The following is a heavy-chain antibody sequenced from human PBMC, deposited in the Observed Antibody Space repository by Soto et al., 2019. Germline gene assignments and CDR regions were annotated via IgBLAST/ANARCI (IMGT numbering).Heavy chain of an antibody. CDR3: ASAYYYESSGYYSHFYYGLDV. CDR2: ISSSGSTI. V-gene: IGHV3-48*03. D-gene: IGHD3-22*01. CDR1: GFTFSSYE. J-gene: IGHJ6*02. Sequence: GGSLRLSCAASGFTFSSYEMNWVRQAPGKGLEWVSYISSSGSTIYYADSVMGRFTITRDNAKNSLYLQMNSLRAEDTAVYYCASAYYYESSGYYSHFYYGLDVWGQGTPVTVSS.